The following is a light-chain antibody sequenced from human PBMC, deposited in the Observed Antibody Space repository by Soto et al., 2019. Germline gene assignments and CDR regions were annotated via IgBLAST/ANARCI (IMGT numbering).Light chain of an antibody. J-gene: IGKJ2*02. CDR3: QQYNNWSPCT. CDR1: QSVSSN. Sequence: EIVMTQSPATLSVSPGDRATLSCRASQSVSSNLAWYQQKPGQAPRLLIYGASTRATGIPARFSGSGSGTEFTLTISSLQSEDFAVYYCQQYNNWSPCTFGQGTKLEIK. CDR2: GAS. V-gene: IGKV3-15*01.